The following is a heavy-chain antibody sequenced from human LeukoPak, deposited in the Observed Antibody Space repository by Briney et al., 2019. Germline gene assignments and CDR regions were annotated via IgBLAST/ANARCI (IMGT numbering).Heavy chain of an antibody. CDR1: GGTFSGYA. J-gene: IGHJ4*02. V-gene: IGHV1-69*05. CDR2: IIPIFGTA. D-gene: IGHD6-6*01. CDR3: ARDRVDYEYSSSSYFDY. Sequence: ASVKVSCKASGGTFSGYAISWVRQAPGQGLEWMGGIIPIFGTANYAQKFQGRVTITTDESTSTAYMELSSLRSEDTAVYYCARDRVDYEYSSSSYFDYWGQGTLVTVSS.